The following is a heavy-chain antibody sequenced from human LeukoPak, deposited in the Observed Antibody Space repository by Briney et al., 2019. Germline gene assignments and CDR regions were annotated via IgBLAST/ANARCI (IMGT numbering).Heavy chain of an antibody. CDR2: IKQDGSEK. CDR1: GFTVSSNY. J-gene: IGHJ4*02. Sequence: GGSLRLSCAASGFTVSSNYMSWVRQAPGKGLEWVAHIKQDGSEKYYVDSVKGRFTISRDNAKNSLYLQMNSLRAEDTAVYYCARDPGYSYGFDYWGQGTLVTVSS. CDR3: ARDPGYSYGFDY. D-gene: IGHD5-18*01. V-gene: IGHV3-7*01.